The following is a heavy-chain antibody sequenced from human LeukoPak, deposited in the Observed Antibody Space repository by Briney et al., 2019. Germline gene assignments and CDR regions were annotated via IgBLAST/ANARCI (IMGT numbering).Heavy chain of an antibody. V-gene: IGHV3-53*05. CDR3: AKRNGSNYYFDY. CDR1: GFTVSSNY. J-gene: IGHJ4*02. D-gene: IGHD1-26*01. CDR2: IYSGGST. Sequence: GGSLRLSCAASGFTVSSNYMSWVRQAPGKGLEWVSVIYSGGSTYYADSVKGRFTISRDNSKNTLYLQMNSLRAEDTAVYYCAKRNGSNYYFDYWGQGTLVTVSS.